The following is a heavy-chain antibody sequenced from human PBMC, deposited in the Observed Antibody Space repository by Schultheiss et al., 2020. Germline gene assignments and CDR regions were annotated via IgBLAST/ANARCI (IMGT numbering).Heavy chain of an antibody. D-gene: IGHD2-15*01. J-gene: IGHJ5*02. Sequence: SETLSLTCTVSGGSISSYYWCWIRQPAGKGLEWIGRSYTNGSSNYNPTLKSRVTISVDTSKNQFSLKLSSVTAADTAISYCERDEFCSGGSCDRLDPWGQGTLVTVSS. CDR1: GGSISSYY. V-gene: IGHV4-4*07. CDR2: SYTNGSS. CDR3: ERDEFCSGGSCDRLDP.